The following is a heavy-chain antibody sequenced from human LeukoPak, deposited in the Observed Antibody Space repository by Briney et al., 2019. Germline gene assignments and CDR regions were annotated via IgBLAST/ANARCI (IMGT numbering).Heavy chain of an antibody. CDR1: GFTFSAYA. CDR2: ISPDGTST. J-gene: IGHJ4*02. V-gene: IGHV3-64D*06. Sequence: GGSLRLSRSASGFTFSAYAMHWVRQAPGKRLEYVSAISPDGTSTYYADSVRGRFSISRDNSKNTLYLQMSSLRAEDTAVYYCVPKGTEGYWGQGTLVTVSS. CDR3: VPKGTEGY.